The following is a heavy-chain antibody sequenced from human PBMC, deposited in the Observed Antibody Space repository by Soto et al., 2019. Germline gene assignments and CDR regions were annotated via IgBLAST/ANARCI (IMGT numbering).Heavy chain of an antibody. CDR3: ARAEVNYAPLDY. J-gene: IGHJ4*02. Sequence: EVQLVQSGGAVVQPGESLRLSCAAHGLDVTDNYMAWVRQAPGKGLEWVSIIYTHGRTYYADSVKGRFIVSRDRSTNTAYLQMNSLRGDDTAVYYCARAEVNYAPLDYWGLGTVVTVSS. D-gene: IGHD1-7*01. CDR1: GLDVTDNY. CDR2: IYTHGRT. V-gene: IGHV3-66*01.